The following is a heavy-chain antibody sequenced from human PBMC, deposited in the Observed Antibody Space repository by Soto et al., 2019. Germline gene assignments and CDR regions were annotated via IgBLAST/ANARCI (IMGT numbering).Heavy chain of an antibody. Sequence: SETLSLTCSVSGDSISTVDYFWAWVRQPPGQALEYIGYIYKSATTYYNPSFESRVAISLDTSKSQFSLNVTSLTATDTAVYFCARGRYCLTGRCFPNWFDSWGQGTLVTVSS. J-gene: IGHJ5*01. D-gene: IGHD2-15*01. CDR1: GDSISTVDYF. CDR2: IYKSATT. CDR3: ARGRYCLTGRCFPNWFDS. V-gene: IGHV4-30-4*01.